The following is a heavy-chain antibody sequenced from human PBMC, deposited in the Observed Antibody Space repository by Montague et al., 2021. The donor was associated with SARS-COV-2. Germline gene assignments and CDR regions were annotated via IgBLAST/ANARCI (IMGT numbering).Heavy chain of an antibody. D-gene: IGHD2/OR15-2a*01. CDR2: IYYSGST. J-gene: IGHJ4*02. CDR3: ARDLPPSRPRNPV. V-gene: IGHV4-61*01. Sequence: SETLSLTCIVSGGSISSGSYYWSWIRQPPGKGLEWIGYIYYSGSTNYNPSLKSRVTISVDTSKNQFSLRLSSVTAADTAVYYCARDLPPSRPRNPVWGQGTLVTVSS. CDR1: GGSISSGSYY.